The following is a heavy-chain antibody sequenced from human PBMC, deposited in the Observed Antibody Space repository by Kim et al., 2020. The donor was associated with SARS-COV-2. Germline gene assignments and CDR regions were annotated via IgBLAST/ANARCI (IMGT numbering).Heavy chain of an antibody. Sequence: GGSLRLSCAASGFTFSSYAMSWVRQAPGKGLEGVSDISGSGGSTYYADSVKGRFTIYRDNSKNTLYLQMNSLRAEDTAVYYCAKGGTGITIFGVVILEDYFDYWGQGTLVTVSS. D-gene: IGHD3-3*01. CDR3: AKGGTGITIFGVVILEDYFDY. J-gene: IGHJ4*02. CDR2: ISGSGGST. V-gene: IGHV3-23*01. CDR1: GFTFSSYA.